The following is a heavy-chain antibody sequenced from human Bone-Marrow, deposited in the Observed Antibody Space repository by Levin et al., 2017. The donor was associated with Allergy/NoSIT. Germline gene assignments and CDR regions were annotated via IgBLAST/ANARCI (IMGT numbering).Heavy chain of an antibody. V-gene: IGHV3-11*05. Sequence: PGGSLRLSCAASGFTFSDSYMSWIRQAPGKGLEWVSYISPSNTYTKYADSVKGRFTISRNNAKNSLYLQMNSLRAEDTAVYYCAREGLDPLWGQGTLVTVSS. D-gene: IGHD2-2*03. CDR1: GFTFSDSY. CDR2: ISPSNTYT. CDR3: AREGLDPL. J-gene: IGHJ4*02.